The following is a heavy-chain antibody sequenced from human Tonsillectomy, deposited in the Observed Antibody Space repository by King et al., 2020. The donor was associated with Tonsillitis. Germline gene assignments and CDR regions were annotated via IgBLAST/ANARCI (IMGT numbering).Heavy chain of an antibody. CDR1: GDSVSSNY. J-gene: IGHJ4*02. CDR2: IYYSGSA. CDR3: ARDRCGGDCYADT. D-gene: IGHD2-21*01. V-gene: IGHV4-59*02. Sequence: QLQESGPGLVKPSETLSLTCTVSGDSVSSNYWSGFRQPPGKGLEWVGYIYYSGSANYNPSLKMRVTISIDTSKNQFPRKLNSVTAADTAVYYCARDRCGGDCYADTWGRGPLVTVSS.